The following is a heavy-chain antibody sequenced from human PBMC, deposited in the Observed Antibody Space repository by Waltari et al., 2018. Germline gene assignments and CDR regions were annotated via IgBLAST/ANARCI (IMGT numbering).Heavy chain of an antibody. Sequence: QLQMQESGPRLVKPSETLSLTCIVSGGSISSRDYYWAWIRQPPGEGLEWMGAVFYMGSTYYNPSLKSRVTISVDTSENQFSLKVNSVTAADTAVYYCARGWGVVSASRGTPPNWFDPWGQGSLVTVSS. D-gene: IGHD2-15*01. CDR3: ARGWGVVSASRGTPPNWFDP. V-gene: IGHV4-39*07. J-gene: IGHJ5*02. CDR2: VFYMGST. CDR1: GGSISSRDYY.